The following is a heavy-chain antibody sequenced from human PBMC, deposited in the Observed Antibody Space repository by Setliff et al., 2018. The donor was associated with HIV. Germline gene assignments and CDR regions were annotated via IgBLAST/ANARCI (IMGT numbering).Heavy chain of an antibody. CDR2: IYHSGST. J-gene: IGHJ4*02. D-gene: IGHD3-22*01. V-gene: IGHV4-38-2*02. Sequence: ASETLSLTCTVSGFSISSDYYGGWIRQPPGKGLEWIGSIYHSGSTYYNPSLQGRVTMAVDTSKNQFSLKLSSVTAADTAVYYCASYYGADEPSYYFDFWGQGTQVTVSS. CDR3: ASYYGADEPSYYFDF. CDR1: GFSISSDYY.